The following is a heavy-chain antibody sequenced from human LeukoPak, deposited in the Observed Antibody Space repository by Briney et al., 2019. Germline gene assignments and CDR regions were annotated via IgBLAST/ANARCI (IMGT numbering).Heavy chain of an antibody. CDR1: GYTFSSFG. D-gene: IGHD5-12*01. J-gene: IGHJ4*02. Sequence: ASVKVSCKASGYTFSSFGISWVRQAPGQGLEWMGWISTYNSNTNYAQKFQGRVTMTADTSTSTAYMELRSLRSDDTAVYYCARRLSGGYGLDYWGQGTLVTVSS. V-gene: IGHV1-18*01. CDR3: ARRLSGGYGLDY. CDR2: ISTYNSNT.